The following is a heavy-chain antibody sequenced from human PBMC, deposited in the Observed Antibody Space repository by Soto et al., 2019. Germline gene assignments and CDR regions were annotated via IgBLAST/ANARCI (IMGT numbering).Heavy chain of an antibody. V-gene: IGHV4-59*08. D-gene: IGHD4-17*01. CDR3: ARQEGLELYGAKGGYYYYMDV. CDR1: GGSISSYY. Sequence: SETLSLTCTVSGGSISSYYWSWIRQPPGKGLEWIGYIYYSGSTNYNPSLKSRVTISVDTSKNQFSLKLSSVTAADTAVYYCARQEGLELYGAKGGYYYYMDVWGKGTTVTVSS. CDR2: IYYSGST. J-gene: IGHJ6*03.